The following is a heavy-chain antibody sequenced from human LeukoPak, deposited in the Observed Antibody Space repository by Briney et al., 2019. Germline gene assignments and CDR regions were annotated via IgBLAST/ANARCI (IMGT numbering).Heavy chain of an antibody. CDR1: GFTFSSYA. CDR2: ISSTSSTI. J-gene: IGHJ3*02. V-gene: IGHV3-48*04. Sequence: PGGSLRLSCAASGFTFSSYAMNWVRQAPGKGLEWVSYISSTSSTIFYADSVKGRFTISRDNVKNSLHLQMNSLRVEDTAVYYCARDRDATNDAFDIWGQGTMVTVSS. CDR3: ARDRDATNDAFDI.